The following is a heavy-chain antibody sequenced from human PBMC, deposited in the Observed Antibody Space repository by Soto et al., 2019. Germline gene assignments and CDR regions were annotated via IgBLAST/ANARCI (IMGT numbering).Heavy chain of an antibody. V-gene: IGHV3-74*01. D-gene: IGHD4-17*01. CDR2: INSDGSHT. CDR1: GFTFFAYW. CDR3: AKEGAYGYYAGENWFDS. J-gene: IGHJ5*01. Sequence: EVQLVESGGGLVQPGGSLRLSCAASGFTFFAYWIHWVRQVPGKGLVWVSRINSDGSHTSYADSVRGRFTISSDNSKNTVYLQMNSLTAEDTAVYYCAKEGAYGYYAGENWFDSWGQGSLVTVSS.